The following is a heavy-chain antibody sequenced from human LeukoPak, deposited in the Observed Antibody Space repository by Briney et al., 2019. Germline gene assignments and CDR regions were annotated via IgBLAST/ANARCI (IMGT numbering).Heavy chain of an antibody. D-gene: IGHD5-18*01. CDR2: ISYDGSNK. Sequence: GGSLRLSCAVSGFTLSGSAVHWVRQAPGKGLEWVAVISYDGSNKYYADSVKGRFTISRDNSKNTLYLQMNSLRAEDTAVYYCATPEGGYSYGRFDYWGQGTLVTVSS. CDR3: ATPEGGYSYGRFDY. J-gene: IGHJ4*02. CDR1: GFTLSGSA. V-gene: IGHV3-30-3*01.